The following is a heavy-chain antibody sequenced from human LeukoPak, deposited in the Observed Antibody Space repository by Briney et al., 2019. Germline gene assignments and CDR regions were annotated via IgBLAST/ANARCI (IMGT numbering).Heavy chain of an antibody. CDR3: ARDPRNVGLAP. J-gene: IGHJ5*02. D-gene: IGHD2-15*01. V-gene: IGHV3-74*01. Sequence: GGSLRLSCVASGFSLSGYWMYWVRQAPGKGLMYISRNNGDGSTTNYADVVKGRFTMSRGNVKNTLYLQMNSLRVEDTAVYYCARDPRNVGLAPWGQGTLVTVSS. CDR2: NNGDGSTT. CDR1: GFSLSGYW.